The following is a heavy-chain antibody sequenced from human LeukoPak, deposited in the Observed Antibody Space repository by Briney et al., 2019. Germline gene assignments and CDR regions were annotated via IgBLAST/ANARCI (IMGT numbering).Heavy chain of an antibody. J-gene: IGHJ3*02. CDR2: ISSSSSYI. CDR1: GFTFSSYS. CDR3: ARDFYDSSGYMRLALFDAFDI. D-gene: IGHD3-22*01. Sequence: GGSLRLSCAASGFTFSSYSMNWVRQAPGKGLEWVSSISSSSSYIYYADSVKGRFTISRDNAKNSLYLQMNSLRAEDTAVYYCARDFYDSSGYMRLALFDAFDIWGQGTMVTVSS. V-gene: IGHV3-21*01.